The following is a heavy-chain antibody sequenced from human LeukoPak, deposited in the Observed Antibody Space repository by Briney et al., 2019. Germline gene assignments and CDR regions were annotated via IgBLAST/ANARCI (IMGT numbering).Heavy chain of an antibody. CDR3: ARDCSSTSCYRGGFDP. CDR1: GFTFSSYW. D-gene: IGHD2-2*01. CDR2: IKQDGSEK. V-gene: IGHV3-7*01. J-gene: IGHJ5*02. Sequence: GGPLRLSCAASGFTFSSYWMSWVRQAPGKGLEWVANIKQDGSEKYYVDSVKGRFTISGDNAKNSLYLQMNSLRAEDTAVYYCARDCSSTSCYRGGFDPWGQGTLVTVSS.